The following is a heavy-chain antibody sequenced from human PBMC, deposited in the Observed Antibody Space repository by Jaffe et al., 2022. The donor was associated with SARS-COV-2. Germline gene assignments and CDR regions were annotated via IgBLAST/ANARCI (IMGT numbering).Heavy chain of an antibody. D-gene: IGHD3-22*01. CDR2: IIPFAGTL. V-gene: IGHV1-69*01. CDR1: GGTFSSYA. J-gene: IGHJ6*02. Sequence: QVHLVQSGAEVKKPGSSVKVSCKASGGTFSSYAFSWARQAPGQGLEWIGGIIPFAGTLDYAQKFQGRVNITADESTSTGYMELSSLRSEDTAVYYCASPRESSGIYPFYYYAMDVWGQGTTVTVS. CDR3: ASPRESSGIYPFYYYAMDV.